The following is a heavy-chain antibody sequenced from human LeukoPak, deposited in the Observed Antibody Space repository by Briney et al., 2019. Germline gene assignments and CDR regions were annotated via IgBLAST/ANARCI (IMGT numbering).Heavy chain of an antibody. V-gene: IGHV1-24*01. D-gene: IGHD4-17*01. Sequence: GASVKVSCKASGYTLTELSMHWVRQAPGKGLEWMGGFDPEDGETIYAQKFQGRVTMTEDTSTDTAYMELSSLRSEDTAVYYCATDLGRDYVSYFQHWGQGTLVTVSS. J-gene: IGHJ1*01. CDR1: GYTLTELS. CDR2: FDPEDGET. CDR3: ATDLGRDYVSYFQH.